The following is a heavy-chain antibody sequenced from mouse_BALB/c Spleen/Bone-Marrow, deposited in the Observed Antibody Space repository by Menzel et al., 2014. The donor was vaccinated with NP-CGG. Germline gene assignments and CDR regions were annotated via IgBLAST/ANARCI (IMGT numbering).Heavy chain of an antibody. CDR3: ASWGFAY. CDR2: ISNSGST. J-gene: IGHJ3*01. Sequence: EVMLVESGPSLVKPSQTLSLTCSVTGDSIXSGYWNWIRKVPGNKLEYMGYISNSGSTYYNPSLKSRISITRDTSKNQYYLQLNSVTTGDTATCYCASWGFAYWGQGTLVTVSA. V-gene: IGHV3-8*02. D-gene: IGHD4-1*01. CDR1: GDSIXSGY.